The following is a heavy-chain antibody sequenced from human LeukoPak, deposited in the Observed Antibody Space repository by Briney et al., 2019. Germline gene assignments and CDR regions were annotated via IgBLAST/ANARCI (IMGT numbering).Heavy chain of an antibody. V-gene: IGHV4-31*03. J-gene: IGHJ4*02. CDR1: GGSISSGGYY. Sequence: SQTLSLTCTVSGGSISSGGYYWSWIRQHPGKGLEWIGYIYYGGSTYYNPSLKSRVTISVDTSKNQFSLKLSSVTAAATAVYYCARLVVPAAARFDYWGQGTLVTVSS. CDR3: ARLVVPAAARFDY. CDR2: IYYGGST. D-gene: IGHD2-2*01.